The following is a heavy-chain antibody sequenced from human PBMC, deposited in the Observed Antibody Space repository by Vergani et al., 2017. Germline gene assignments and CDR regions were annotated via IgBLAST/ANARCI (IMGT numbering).Heavy chain of an antibody. CDR3: YTDFHDY. D-gene: IGHD2-2*02. CDR1: GFTFSNSA. V-gene: IGHV3-15*01. Sequence: EVHLLEPGGGLVQSGGSLRLSCAASGFTFSNSAVSWVRQAPGRGLAWFGQIRSKNDGGTADYAAPLKGRFTISRDDSKDSAFLLVNNLKTEDTSVYFCYTDFHDYWGQGTLVTVSS. J-gene: IGHJ4*02. CDR2: IRSKNDGGTA.